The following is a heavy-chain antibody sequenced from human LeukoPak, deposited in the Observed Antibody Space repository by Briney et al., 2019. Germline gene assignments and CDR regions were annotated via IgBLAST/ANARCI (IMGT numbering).Heavy chain of an antibody. V-gene: IGHV1-18*01. J-gene: IGHJ4*02. CDR1: SYTFTSYG. Sequence: ASVKVSCKASSYTFTSYGISWVRQAPGQGLEWMGWISAYNGNTNYAQKLQGRVTMTTDTSTSTAYMELRSLRSDDTAVYYCARDYRRIAVAGMTMGYWGQGTLVTVSS. D-gene: IGHD6-19*01. CDR3: ARDYRRIAVAGMTMGY. CDR2: ISAYNGNT.